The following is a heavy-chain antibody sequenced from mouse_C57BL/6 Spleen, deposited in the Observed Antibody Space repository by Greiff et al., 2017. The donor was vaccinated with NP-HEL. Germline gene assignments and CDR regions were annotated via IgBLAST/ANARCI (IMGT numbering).Heavy chain of an antibody. CDR2: IYPGDGDT. D-gene: IGHD3-2*02. CDR3: ARGGQLMYYFDD. V-gene: IGHV1-82*01. J-gene: IGHJ2*01. CDR1: GYAFSSSW. Sequence: QVQLQQSGPELVKPGASVKISCKASGYAFSSSWMNWVKQRPGKGLEWIGRIYPGDGDTNYNGKFKGKATLTADKSSSTAYMPLSSLTSEDSAVYFCARGGQLMYYFDDWGQGTTLTVSS.